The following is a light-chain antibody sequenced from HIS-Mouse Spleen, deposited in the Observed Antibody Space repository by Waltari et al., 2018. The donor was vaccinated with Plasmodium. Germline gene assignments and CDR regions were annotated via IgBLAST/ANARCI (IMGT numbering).Light chain of an antibody. CDR2: QDS. CDR3: QAWDSSTAWV. Sequence: SYELTQPPSVSVSPGQTASIPCSGDTLGTKYACWYQQTPGQSPLLVIYQDSKRPSGIPERFSGSNSGNTATLTISGTQAMDEADYYCQAWDSSTAWVFGGGTKLTVL. J-gene: IGLJ2*01. CDR1: TLGTKY. V-gene: IGLV3-1*01.